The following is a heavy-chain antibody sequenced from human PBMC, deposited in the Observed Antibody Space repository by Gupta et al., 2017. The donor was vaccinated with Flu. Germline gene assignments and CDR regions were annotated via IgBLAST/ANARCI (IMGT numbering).Heavy chain of an antibody. Sequence: GPGLVKPSETLSLTCTVSDGSISSYYWSWIRQPPGKGLEWIGYIYYSGSTNYNPSLKSRVTITVDTSKNQFSLKLSSVTAADTAVYYCASSLPAGKDYYYYYGMDVWGQGTTVTVSS. J-gene: IGHJ6*02. CDR2: IYYSGST. CDR1: DGSISSYY. D-gene: IGHD6-13*01. V-gene: IGHV4-59*01. CDR3: ASSLPAGKDYYYYYGMDV.